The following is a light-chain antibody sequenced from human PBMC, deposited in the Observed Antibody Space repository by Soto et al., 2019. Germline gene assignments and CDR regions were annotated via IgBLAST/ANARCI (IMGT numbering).Light chain of an antibody. CDR1: SSDVGGYNY. V-gene: IGLV2-14*03. CDR3: CSYTTSSTYV. Sequence: TQPASVSGSPGQSIAISCTGTSSDVGGYNYVSWYQQHPGKAPKLMIYDVSNRPSGVSNRFSGSKSGNTASLTISGIQAEDEADYYCCSYTTSSTYVFGTGTKVTVL. CDR2: DVS. J-gene: IGLJ1*01.